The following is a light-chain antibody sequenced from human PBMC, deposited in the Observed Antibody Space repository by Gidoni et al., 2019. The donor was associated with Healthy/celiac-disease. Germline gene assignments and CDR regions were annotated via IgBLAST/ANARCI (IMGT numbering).Light chain of an antibody. CDR2: DAS. Sequence: DIQMTKSPSSLSASVGDRVTITCQASQDISNYLKWYQQKPGKAPKLLIYDASNLETGVPSRFSGSGSGTDFTFTISSLQPEDIATYYCQQYDNLPWTFXHXTKVEIK. V-gene: IGKV1-33*01. J-gene: IGKJ1*01. CDR1: QDISNY. CDR3: QQYDNLPWT.